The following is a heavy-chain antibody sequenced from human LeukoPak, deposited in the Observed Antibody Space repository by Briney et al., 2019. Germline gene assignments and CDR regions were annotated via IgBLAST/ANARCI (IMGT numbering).Heavy chain of an antibody. V-gene: IGHV4-38-2*02. CDR2: TFHSGST. D-gene: IGHD6-19*01. CDR1: DYSISSGFY. CDR3: ARQAVAGGHFDY. J-gene: IGHJ4*02. Sequence: KASETLSLTCTVSDYSISSGFYWGWIRQPPGKGLEWIVNTFHSGSTYYNPSLKSRVTISVDTSKNQFSLKLTSVTAADTAVYYCARQAVAGGHFDYWGQGTLVTVSS.